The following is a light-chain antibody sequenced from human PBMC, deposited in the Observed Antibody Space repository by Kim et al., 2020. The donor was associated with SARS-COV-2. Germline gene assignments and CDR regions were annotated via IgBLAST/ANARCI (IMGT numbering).Light chain of an antibody. CDR1: SSDVGGYDY. CDR3: SSYTSSALL. CDR2: DVN. Sequence: QSALTQPASVSGSPGQSITISCTGTSSDVGGYDYVSWYQQHPGKAPKLMIYDVNNRPSGVSNRFSGSKSGNTASLTISGLQAEDEATYYCSSYTSSALLFGGGTKVTVL. J-gene: IGLJ2*01. V-gene: IGLV2-14*03.